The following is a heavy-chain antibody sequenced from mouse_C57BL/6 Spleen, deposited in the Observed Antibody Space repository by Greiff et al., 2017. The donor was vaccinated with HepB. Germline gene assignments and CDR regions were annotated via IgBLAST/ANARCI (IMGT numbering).Heavy chain of an antibody. V-gene: IGHV1-66*01. Sequence: VQLQQSGPELVKPGASVKISCKASGYSFTSYYIHWVKQRPGQGLEWIGWIYPGSGNTKYNEKFKGKATLTANTSSITAYMQLSSLTSEDSAVYYCARGPNYYGSPWFAYWGQGTLVTVSA. CDR1: GYSFTSYY. CDR2: IYPGSGNT. D-gene: IGHD1-1*01. CDR3: ARGPNYYGSPWFAY. J-gene: IGHJ3*01.